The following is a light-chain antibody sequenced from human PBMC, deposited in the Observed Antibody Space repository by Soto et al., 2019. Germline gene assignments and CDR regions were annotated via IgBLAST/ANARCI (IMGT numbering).Light chain of an antibody. Sequence: IQLTQSPSSLSASVGDRVTITCRASQSISSYLNWYQQKPGKAPKLLIYAASSLQSGVPSRFSGSGSGTDFTLTISSLQPEDFATYYCQQSYSTPGFGGRTKVDIK. CDR3: QQSYSTPG. V-gene: IGKV1-39*01. J-gene: IGKJ4*01. CDR2: AAS. CDR1: QSISSY.